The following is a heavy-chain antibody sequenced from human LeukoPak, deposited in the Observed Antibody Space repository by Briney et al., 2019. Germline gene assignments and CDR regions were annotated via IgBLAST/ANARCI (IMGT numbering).Heavy chain of an antibody. CDR3: ARRSLLWFGELLSPPYYGMDV. J-gene: IGHJ6*02. CDR2: ISSSGSTI. Sequence: GGSLRLSCAASGSTFSDYYMSWIRQAPGKGLEWVSYISSSGSTIYYADSVKGRFTISRDNAKNSLYLQMNSLRAEDTAVYYCARRSLLWFGELLSPPYYGMDVWGQGTTVTVSS. V-gene: IGHV3-11*01. CDR1: GSTFSDYY. D-gene: IGHD3-10*01.